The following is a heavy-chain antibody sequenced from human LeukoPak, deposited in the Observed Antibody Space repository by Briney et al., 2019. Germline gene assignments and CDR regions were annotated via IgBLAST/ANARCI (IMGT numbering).Heavy chain of an antibody. J-gene: IGHJ5*02. V-gene: IGHV4-34*01. Sequence: SETLSLTCAVYGGSFSGYYWSWIRQPPGKGLEWIGEINHSGSTNYDPSLKSRVTISVDTSKNQFSLKLSSVTAADTAVYYCARGGSEDYGVVGGWFDPWGQGTLVTVSS. CDR3: ARGGSEDYGVVGGWFDP. CDR1: GGSFSGYY. D-gene: IGHD4-17*01. CDR2: INHSGST.